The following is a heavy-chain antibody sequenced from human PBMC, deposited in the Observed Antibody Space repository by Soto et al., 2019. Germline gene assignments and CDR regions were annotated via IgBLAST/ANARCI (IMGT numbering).Heavy chain of an antibody. J-gene: IGHJ4*02. D-gene: IGHD3-22*01. CDR2: TWSGGRGE. Sequence: QVQLVESGGGVVQPGTSLRLSCAASGFTFSHYGIHWVRQAPGKGLEWVAVTWSGGRGEYYADSVRGRFTISRDNSKTTVYLQMNSLRVEDTAVSYCAKDHDTSSHYSLLDFRGQGTLVTVSS. V-gene: IGHV3-33*06. CDR3: AKDHDTSSHYSLLDF. CDR1: GFTFSHYG.